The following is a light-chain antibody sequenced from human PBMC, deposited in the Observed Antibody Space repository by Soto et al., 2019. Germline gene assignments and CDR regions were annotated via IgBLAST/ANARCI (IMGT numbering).Light chain of an antibody. Sequence: EIVMTQSPATLSLSPGERATVSCRASQSVSSNLAWYQQKPGQAPRLLIYGASTSATGIPARFSVSGSGTEFTPTISSLQSEHFVYYCRQRYQYRPSITFGQGTRLEIK. J-gene: IGKJ5*01. CDR3: QRYQYRPSIT. CDR1: QSVSSN. CDR2: GAS. V-gene: IGKV3D-15*01.